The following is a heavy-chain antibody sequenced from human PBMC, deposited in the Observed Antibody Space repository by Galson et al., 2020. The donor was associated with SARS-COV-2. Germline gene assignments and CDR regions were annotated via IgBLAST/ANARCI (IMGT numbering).Heavy chain of an antibody. CDR1: GFTFSTSY. D-gene: IGHD6-19*01. V-gene: IGHV3-48*02. CDR3: AGWYIRF. Sequence: GESLKISCAASGFTFSTSYMSWVRQAPGKGLEWLSYIGGGSDVIKYADSVKGRFTLSRDNAKNLLYLQMNSLRDEDTAVYYCAGWYIRFWGQGTLVTVSS. J-gene: IGHJ4*02. CDR2: IGGGSDVI.